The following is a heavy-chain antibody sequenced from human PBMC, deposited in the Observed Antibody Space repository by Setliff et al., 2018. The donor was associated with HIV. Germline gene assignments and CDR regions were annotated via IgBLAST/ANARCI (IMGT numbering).Heavy chain of an antibody. CDR3: CSGWYYFDY. D-gene: IGHD6-19*01. Sequence: AASVKVSCKASGYTFTSYYIHCVRQAPGQGPEWMGIINPNGGSTGYADSVKGRFTISRDNAKNSLYLQMNSLRAEDTALYYCCSGWYYFDYWGQGTLVTVSS. J-gene: IGHJ4*02. CDR1: GYTFTSYY. CDR2: INPNGGST. V-gene: IGHV1-46*04.